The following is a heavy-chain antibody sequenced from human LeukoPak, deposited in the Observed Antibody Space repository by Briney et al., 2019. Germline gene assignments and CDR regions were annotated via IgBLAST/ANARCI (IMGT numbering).Heavy chain of an antibody. D-gene: IGHD3-3*01. Sequence: GGSLRLSCAASGFTFSSYGMHRVRQAPGKGLEWVAFIRYDGSNKYYADSVKGRFTISRDNSKNTLYLQMNSLRAEDTAVYYCAKDHYDFWSGYYFIDYWGQGTLVTVSS. CDR1: GFTFSSYG. CDR3: AKDHYDFWSGYYFIDY. V-gene: IGHV3-30*02. J-gene: IGHJ4*02. CDR2: IRYDGSNK.